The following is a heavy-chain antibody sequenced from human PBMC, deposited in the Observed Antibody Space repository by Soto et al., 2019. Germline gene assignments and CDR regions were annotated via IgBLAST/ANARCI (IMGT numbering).Heavy chain of an antibody. CDR3: ARPEELGYCSSTSCYKYAFDI. D-gene: IGHD2-2*02. CDR2: INPIRGST. V-gene: IGHV1-46*01. CDR1: GYTFTSYY. J-gene: IGHJ3*02. Sequence: ASVKVSCKASGYTFTSYYMHWVRQAPGQGLEWMGMINPIRGSTNYAQKLQGRVTITRDTSTSTAYMELSSLRSEDTAVYYCARPEELGYCSSTSCYKYAFDIWGQGTMVTVSS.